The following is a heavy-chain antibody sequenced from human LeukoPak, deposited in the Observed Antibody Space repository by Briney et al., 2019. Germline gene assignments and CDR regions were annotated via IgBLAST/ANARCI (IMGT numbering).Heavy chain of an antibody. V-gene: IGHV3-21*01. Sequence: GGSLRLSCAASGFTFSSYSMTWVRQAPGKGLEWVSSISSSSSYIYYADSVKGRFTISRDNAKNSLYLQMNSLRAEDTAVYYCARAPNYDFWSGPTLLYFDYWGQGTLVTVSS. CDR1: GFTFSSYS. D-gene: IGHD3-3*01. CDR3: ARAPNYDFWSGPTLLYFDY. CDR2: ISSSSSYI. J-gene: IGHJ4*02.